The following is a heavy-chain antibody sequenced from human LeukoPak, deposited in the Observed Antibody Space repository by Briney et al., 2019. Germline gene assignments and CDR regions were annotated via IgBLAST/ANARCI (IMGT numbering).Heavy chain of an antibody. D-gene: IGHD1-26*01. CDR3: ARDSVVGATGGYYYYMDV. CDR1: GFTFSSYA. J-gene: IGHJ6*03. Sequence: PGGSLRLSCAASGFTFSSYAMHWVRQAPGKGLEYVSAISSNGGSTYYANSVKGRFTISRDNSKNTLYLQMGSLRAEDMAVYYCARDSVVGATGGYYYYMDVWGKGTTVTVSS. V-gene: IGHV3-64*01. CDR2: ISSNGGST.